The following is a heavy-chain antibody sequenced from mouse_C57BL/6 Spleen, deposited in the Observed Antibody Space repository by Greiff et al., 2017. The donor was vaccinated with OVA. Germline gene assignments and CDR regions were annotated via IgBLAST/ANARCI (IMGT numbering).Heavy chain of an antibody. CDR1: GFTFSDYY. V-gene: IGHV5-12*01. Sequence: EVKLVESGGGLVQPGGSLKLSCAASGFTFSDYYMYWVRQTPEKRLEWVAYISNGGGSTYYPDTVKGRFTISRDNAKNTLYLQMSRLKSEDTAMYYCARHSEGLFAYWGQGTLVTVSA. D-gene: IGHD3-3*01. CDR3: ARHSEGLFAY. J-gene: IGHJ3*01. CDR2: ISNGGGST.